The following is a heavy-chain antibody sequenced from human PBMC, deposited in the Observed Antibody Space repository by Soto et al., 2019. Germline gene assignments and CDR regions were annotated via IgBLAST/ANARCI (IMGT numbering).Heavy chain of an antibody. J-gene: IGHJ6*02. V-gene: IGHV1-58*01. CDR3: AADLGHMVRGLYRYYYGMDV. D-gene: IGHD3-10*01. Sequence: ASVKVSCKASGFTFTSSAVQWVRQARGQRLEWIGWIVVGSGNTNYAQKFQERVTITRDMSTSTAYMELSSLRSEDTAVYYCAADLGHMVRGLYRYYYGMDVWGQGTTVTVSS. CDR1: GFTFTSSA. CDR2: IVVGSGNT.